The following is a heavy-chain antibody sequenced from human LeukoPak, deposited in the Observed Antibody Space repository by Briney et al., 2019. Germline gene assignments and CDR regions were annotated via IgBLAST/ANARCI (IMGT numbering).Heavy chain of an antibody. J-gene: IGHJ4*02. V-gene: IGHV3-23*01. CDR2: ISGSGGST. Sequence: GGSLRLSCAASGFTFSSYAMSWVRQAPGKGLEWVSAISGSGGSTYYADSVKGRFTISRDNSKNTLYLQMNSLRAEDTAVYYCAKSSGGSYYEYYFDYWGQGTLVTVSS. CDR3: AKSSGGSYYEYYFDY. CDR1: GFTFSSYA. D-gene: IGHD1-26*01.